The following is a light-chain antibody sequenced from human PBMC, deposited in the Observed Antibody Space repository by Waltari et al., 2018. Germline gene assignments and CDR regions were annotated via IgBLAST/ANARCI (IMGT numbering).Light chain of an antibody. V-gene: IGKV3-15*01. CDR3: QQYNIGAT. Sequence: EIVMTQSPAILSVSPGERVTLSCRASQSVSSKLAWYQQRPGQAPRLLISATSTRATGIPARFSGSGSGTEFSHTISSLQSEDLAVYYCQQYNIGATFGPGTKVDIK. CDR2: ATS. J-gene: IGKJ3*01. CDR1: QSVSSK.